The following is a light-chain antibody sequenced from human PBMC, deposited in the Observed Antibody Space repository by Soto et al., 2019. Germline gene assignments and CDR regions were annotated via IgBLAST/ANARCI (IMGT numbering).Light chain of an antibody. V-gene: IGLV2-23*01. CDR1: SSDIGTYNL. CDR3: CAYAGYSTFV. CDR2: EGS. Sequence: LIQPASVSGSPGQSITISCIGTSSDIGTYNLVSWYQHHPGKAPKLIIYEGSKRSSGYSNRFSGSQSGNTASLTISGLQAEDEADYYCCAYAGYSTFVFGTGTKVTVL. J-gene: IGLJ1*01.